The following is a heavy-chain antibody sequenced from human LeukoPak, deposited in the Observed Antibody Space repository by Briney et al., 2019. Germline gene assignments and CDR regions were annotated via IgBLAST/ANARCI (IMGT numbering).Heavy chain of an antibody. CDR1: GGSISSGDYY. V-gene: IGHV4-30-4*08. CDR3: AVGHYYDSSGPPDY. D-gene: IGHD3-22*01. CDR2: IYYSGST. J-gene: IGHJ4*02. Sequence: PSETLSLTCTVSGGSISSGDYYWSWIRQPPGKGLEWIGYIYYSGSTYYNPSLKSRVTISVDTSKNQFSLKLGSVTAADTAVYYCAVGHYYDSSGPPDYWGQGTLVTVSS.